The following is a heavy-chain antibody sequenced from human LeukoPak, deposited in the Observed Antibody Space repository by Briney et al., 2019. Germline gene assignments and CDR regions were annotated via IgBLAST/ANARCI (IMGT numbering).Heavy chain of an antibody. CDR1: GFTLRNYF. CDR2: INQDGSER. D-gene: IGHD2-15*01. V-gene: IGHV3-7*01. J-gene: IGHJ4*02. Sequence: GGSLRLSCATSGFTLRNYFMNWVRQAPGKGLEWVAIINQDGSERLYVDSVKGRFTISRDNAKNSLYLQMNSLGGEDTAVYYCAGGAGWTVDYWGQGTLVTVSS. CDR3: AGGAGWTVDY.